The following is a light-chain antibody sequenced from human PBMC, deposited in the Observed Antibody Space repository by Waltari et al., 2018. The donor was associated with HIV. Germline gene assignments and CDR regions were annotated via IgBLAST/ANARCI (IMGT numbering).Light chain of an antibody. CDR3: QQLNSYPRT. CDR1: QAIGTS. V-gene: IGKV1-9*01. CDR2: AAS. Sequence: DVQLTQSPSFLSASVGDIVTITCRASQAIGTSLAWYQQKPGKAPNLLISAASTLQSGIPSIFSGDGSGTEFTLTISSLQAEDFATYYCQQLNSYPRTFGQGTKVDFK. J-gene: IGKJ1*01.